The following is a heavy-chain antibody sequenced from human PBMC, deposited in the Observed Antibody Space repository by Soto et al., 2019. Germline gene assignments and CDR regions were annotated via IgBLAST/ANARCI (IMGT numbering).Heavy chain of an antibody. D-gene: IGHD3-10*01. J-gene: IGHJ4*02. V-gene: IGHV6-1*01. CDR2: TYYRSKWYN. Sequence: KQSQTLSLTCAISGDSVSSNSAAGNWIRQSPSRGLEWLGRTYYRSKWYNDYAVSVKSRITINPDTSKNQLYLQLNSVPPEDTAVYYCARDKGLTSYYGSGSYYVFDYWGQGTLVTVSS. CDR3: ARDKGLTSYYGSGSYYVFDY. CDR1: GDSVSSNSAA.